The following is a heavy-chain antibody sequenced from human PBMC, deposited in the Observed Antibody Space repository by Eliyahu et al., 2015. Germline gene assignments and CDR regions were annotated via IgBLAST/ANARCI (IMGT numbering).Heavy chain of an antibody. CDR3: AKSSESYGHGTTPTDAFDI. CDR2: ISYDGSNK. V-gene: IGHV3-30*18. J-gene: IGHJ3*02. Sequence: QVQLVESGGGVVQPGRSLRLSCAASGFTFSXYGLPWVRQAPGKGLEWVAVISYDGSNKYYADSVKGRFTISRDNSKNTLYLQMNSLRAEDTAVYYCAKSSESYGHGTTPTDAFDIWGQGTMVTVSS. CDR1: GFTFSXYG. D-gene: IGHD1-1*01.